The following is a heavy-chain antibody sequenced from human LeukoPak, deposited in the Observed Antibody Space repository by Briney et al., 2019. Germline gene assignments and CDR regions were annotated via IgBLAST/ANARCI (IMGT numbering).Heavy chain of an antibody. CDR3: ARESTAGYNSSWYGFRN. CDR2: INQDGSEK. V-gene: IGHV3-7*01. CDR1: GFTFSGYW. J-gene: IGHJ1*01. D-gene: IGHD6-13*01. Sequence: GGSLRLSCAASGFTFSGYWMSWVRQAPGKGLEWVANINQDGSEKYYVDSVKGRFTISRDNAKNSLFLQMGSLRVEDTAVYYCARESTAGYNSSWYGFRNWGRGTLVSVSS.